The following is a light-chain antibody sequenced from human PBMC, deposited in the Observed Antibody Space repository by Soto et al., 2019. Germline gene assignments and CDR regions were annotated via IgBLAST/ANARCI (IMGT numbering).Light chain of an antibody. CDR3: QQAVT. J-gene: IGKJ3*01. V-gene: IGKV3-15*01. CDR1: QSVSSN. Sequence: EIVMTQSPATLSVSPGERATLSCRASQSVSSNLAWYQQKPGQAPRLLIYGASTRATSIPARFSGSGSGTEFTLTISSLQSEDFAVYDCQQAVTFGPGTKVDIK. CDR2: GAS.